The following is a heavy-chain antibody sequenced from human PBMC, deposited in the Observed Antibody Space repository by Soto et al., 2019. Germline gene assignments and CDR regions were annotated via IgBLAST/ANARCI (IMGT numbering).Heavy chain of an antibody. CDR3: AFFLYDSGGHRDL. V-gene: IGHV2-5*02. D-gene: IGHD6-25*01. CDR2: IYWDDDK. Sequence: VGIGWIRQPPGKALEWLALIYWDDDKRYSPSLKSRLTITNDTSKKQVVLTITHMDPVDTDTYYCAFFLYDSGGHRDL. J-gene: IGHJ2*01. CDR1: VG.